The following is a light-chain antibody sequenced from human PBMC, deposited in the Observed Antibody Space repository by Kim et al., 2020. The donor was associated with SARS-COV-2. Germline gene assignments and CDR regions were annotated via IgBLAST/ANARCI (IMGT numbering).Light chain of an antibody. Sequence: VALGQTVSITCKEDSLRSYYQTWYRQKPGQAPILVIYGKNNRPSGIPDRFSGSSSGNTASLTITGTQAGDEADYYCNSRDSNDNVVFGGGTQLTVL. CDR1: SLRSYY. CDR3: NSRDSNDNVV. J-gene: IGLJ2*01. V-gene: IGLV3-19*01. CDR2: GKN.